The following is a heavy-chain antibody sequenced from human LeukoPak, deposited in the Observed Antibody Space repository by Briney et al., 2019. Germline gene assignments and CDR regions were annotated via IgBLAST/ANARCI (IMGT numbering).Heavy chain of an antibody. V-gene: IGHV3-23*01. CDR1: GFTFSSYG. J-gene: IGHJ4*02. D-gene: IGHD6-19*01. Sequence: PGGSLRLSCAASGFTFSSYGMSWVRQAPGKGLEWVSAISGSGGSTYYADSVKGRFTISRDNSKNTLYLQMNSLRAEGTAVYYCAKLGQWLVEYYFDYWGQGTLVTVSS. CDR2: ISGSGGST. CDR3: AKLGQWLVEYYFDY.